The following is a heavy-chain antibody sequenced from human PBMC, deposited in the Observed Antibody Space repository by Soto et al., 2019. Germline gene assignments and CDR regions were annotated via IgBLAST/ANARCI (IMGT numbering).Heavy chain of an antibody. D-gene: IGHD3-10*01. CDR3: ATAVLLLYYSYGMDV. J-gene: IGHJ6*02. CDR2: IIPIFGTA. Sequence: QVQLVQSGAEVKKPGSSVKVSCKASGGTFSSYAISWVRQAPGQGLEWMGGIIPIFGTADYAQKFQGRVTITADESTSTDYMELSSLRSEDTAVYYCATAVLLLYYSYGMDVWGQGTTVTVSS. CDR1: GGTFSSYA. V-gene: IGHV1-69*12.